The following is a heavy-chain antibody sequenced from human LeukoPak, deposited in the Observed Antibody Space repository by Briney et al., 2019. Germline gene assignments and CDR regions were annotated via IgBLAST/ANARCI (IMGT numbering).Heavy chain of an antibody. D-gene: IGHD3-22*01. CDR3: ARVVYYDSSGYPDY. CDR1: GYSLSSGYY. V-gene: IGHV4-38-2*02. J-gene: IGHJ4*02. Sequence: KPSETLSLTCTLSGYSLSSGYYWGWIRQPPGKGLEWFGSIYHSGGSYYNPSLKRRVTISVDTSKHQFSLKLSSVTAADTAVYYGARVVYYDSSGYPDYWGQGTLVTVSS. CDR2: IYHSGGS.